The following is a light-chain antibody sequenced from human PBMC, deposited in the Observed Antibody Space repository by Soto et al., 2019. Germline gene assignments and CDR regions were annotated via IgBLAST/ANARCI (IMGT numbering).Light chain of an antibody. CDR2: EVS. Sequence: SALTQPASVSGSPGQSITISCTGTSSDVGGYKYVSWHQLHPGKAPKLIIYEVSNRPSGVSNRFSGSKSGNTASLTISGLQAEDEADYYCSSYSRSTAYVFGTGTKVTV. J-gene: IGLJ1*01. CDR1: SSDVGGYKY. V-gene: IGLV2-14*01. CDR3: SSYSRSTAYV.